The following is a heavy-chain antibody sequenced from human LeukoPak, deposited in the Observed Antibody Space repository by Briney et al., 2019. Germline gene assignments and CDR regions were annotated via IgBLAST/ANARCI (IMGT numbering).Heavy chain of an antibody. J-gene: IGHJ4*02. Sequence: PGGSLRLSCAASGITFRSIGIHWVRQAPGKGPDWVAFIRYDGSDKCYADSLKGRFTITRDDSKNTVYLQMNSLTAEDTAVYYCAKTIDGNYYGPFDYWGQGTLVTVSS. CDR2: IRYDGSDK. D-gene: IGHD3-10*01. CDR1: GITFRSIG. CDR3: AKTIDGNYYGPFDY. V-gene: IGHV3-30*02.